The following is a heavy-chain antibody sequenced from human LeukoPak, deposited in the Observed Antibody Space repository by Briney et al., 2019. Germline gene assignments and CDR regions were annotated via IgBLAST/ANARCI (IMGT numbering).Heavy chain of an antibody. D-gene: IGHD3-16*01. CDR2: IWYDGSIK. Sequence: GGSLRLSCAASGFTFSTYGMHWVRQAPGKGLEWVAAIWYDGSIKYYADSVKGRFTISRDNSKNTLYLQMNSLRAEDTAVYYCARAVGPFDIWGQGTIVIVSS. J-gene: IGHJ3*02. V-gene: IGHV3-33*01. CDR1: GFTFSTYG. CDR3: ARAVGPFDI.